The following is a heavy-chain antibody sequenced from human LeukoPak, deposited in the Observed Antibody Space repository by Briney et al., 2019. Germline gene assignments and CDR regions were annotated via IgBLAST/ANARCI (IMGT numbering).Heavy chain of an antibody. V-gene: IGHV3-30*18. Sequence: PGGSLRLSCAASGFTFSSYGMHWVRQAPGKGLEWVAVISYDGSNKYYADSVKGRFTISRDNSKNTLYLQMNSLRAEDTAVYYCAKDLLEQWLEAHAFDIWGQGTMVTVSS. D-gene: IGHD6-19*01. CDR1: GFTFSSYG. CDR2: ISYDGSNK. J-gene: IGHJ3*02. CDR3: AKDLLEQWLEAHAFDI.